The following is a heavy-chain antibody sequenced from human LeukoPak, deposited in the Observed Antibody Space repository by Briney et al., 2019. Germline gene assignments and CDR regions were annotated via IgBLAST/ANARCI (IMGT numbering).Heavy chain of an antibody. CDR3: ARRLEVRGVITYVYFDY. Sequence: SETLSLTCAVYGGSFSGYYWSWIRQPPGKGLEWIGEINHSGSTNYNPSLKSRVTISVDTSKNQFSLKLSSVTAADTAVYYCARRLEVRGVITYVYFDYWGQGTLVTVSS. CDR1: GGSFSGYY. J-gene: IGHJ4*02. V-gene: IGHV4-34*01. D-gene: IGHD3-10*01. CDR2: INHSGST.